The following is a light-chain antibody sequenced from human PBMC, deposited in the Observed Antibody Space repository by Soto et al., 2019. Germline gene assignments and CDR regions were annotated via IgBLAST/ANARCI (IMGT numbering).Light chain of an antibody. J-gene: IGLJ1*01. Sequence: QSVLTQPPSASGSPGQSVTISCTGTSSDVGGYNYVSWYQQHPSKAPKLMIYEVSKRPSGVPDRFSGSKSGNTASLTVSGLQAEDEADYYCSSYAGSNNWNFGTGTKLTVL. V-gene: IGLV2-8*01. CDR2: EVS. CDR3: SSYAGSNNWN. CDR1: SSDVGGYNY.